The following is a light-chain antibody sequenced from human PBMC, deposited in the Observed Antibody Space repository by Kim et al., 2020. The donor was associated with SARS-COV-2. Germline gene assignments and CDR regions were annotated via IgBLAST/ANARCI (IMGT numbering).Light chain of an antibody. CDR2: DAA. CDR3: QQRNNWPPAGT. J-gene: IGKJ4*01. CDR1: QSIGIA. V-gene: IGKV3-11*01. Sequence: PGEGATLPCRASQSIGIALCWYQHKPGQAPRLLIYDAAIRAAGIPDRFSSSGSGTDFTLTIGSLEPEDFSVYYCQQRNNWPPAGTFGGGTKVDIK.